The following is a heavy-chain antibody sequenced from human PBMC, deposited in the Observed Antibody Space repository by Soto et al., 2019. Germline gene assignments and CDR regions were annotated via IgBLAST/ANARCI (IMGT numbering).Heavy chain of an antibody. CDR3: ARDRAEGSSSTPAGGMDV. V-gene: IGHV4-4*07. D-gene: IGHD6-6*01. CDR2: IYTSGST. CDR1: GGSISSYY. Sequence: SETLSLTCTVSGGSISSYYWSWIRQPAGKGLEWIGRIYTSGSTNYSPSLRGRVSISIDRSNNEFSLKVSSVTAADTAVYYCARDRAEGSSSTPAGGMDVWGPGTTVTVSS. J-gene: IGHJ6*02.